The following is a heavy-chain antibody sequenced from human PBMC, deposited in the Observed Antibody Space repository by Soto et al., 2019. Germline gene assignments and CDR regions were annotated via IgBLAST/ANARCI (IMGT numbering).Heavy chain of an antibody. Sequence: GGSMRLSCAASGLTFSSYTTNWVSQAPGKGLEWVSSISGSSSSTYYADSVKGRFTTSRDNSKNTLYLQMNSLRAEDTAVYYCAKEKISTSCCNWFDPWGQGTLVTVSS. V-gene: IGHV3-23*01. CDR3: AKEKISTSCCNWFDP. J-gene: IGHJ5*02. CDR2: ISGSSSST. D-gene: IGHD2-2*01. CDR1: GLTFSSYT.